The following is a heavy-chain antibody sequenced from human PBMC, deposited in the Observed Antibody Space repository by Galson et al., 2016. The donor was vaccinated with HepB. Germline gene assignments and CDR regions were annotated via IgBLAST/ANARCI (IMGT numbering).Heavy chain of an antibody. Sequence: SLTCSVSGGSINNYYWNWIRQPPGKGLEWIGYIFYSGNTKYNPSLKSRVTISVDTSKNQFSLNVNSVTDADTAVYYCARGGGFSSGWRFWGQGTLVTVSS. D-gene: IGHD6-19*01. CDR1: GGSINNYY. V-gene: IGHV4-59*01. CDR2: IFYSGNT. J-gene: IGHJ4*02. CDR3: ARGGGFSSGWRF.